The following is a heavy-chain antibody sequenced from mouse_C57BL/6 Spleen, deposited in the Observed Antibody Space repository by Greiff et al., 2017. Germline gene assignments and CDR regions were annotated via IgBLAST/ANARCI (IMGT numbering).Heavy chain of an antibody. J-gene: IGHJ1*03. D-gene: IGHD1-1*01. CDR3: ARNFYGYWYFDV. CDR1: GYSITSGYD. Sequence: EVKVEESGPGMVKPSQSLSLTCTVTGYSITSGYDWHWIRHFPGNKLEWMGYISYSGSTNYNPSLKSRISITHDTSKNHFFLKLNSVTTEDTATYYCARNFYGYWYFDVWGTGTTVTVSS. V-gene: IGHV3-1*01. CDR2: ISYSGST.